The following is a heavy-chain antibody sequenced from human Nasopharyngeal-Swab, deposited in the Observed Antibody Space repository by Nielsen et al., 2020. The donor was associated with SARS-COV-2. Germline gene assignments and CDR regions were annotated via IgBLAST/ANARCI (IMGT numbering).Heavy chain of an antibody. D-gene: IGHD3-22*01. V-gene: IGHV4-34*01. Sequence: WIRQPPGKGLEWIGEINHSGSTNYNPSLKSRVTISVDTSKHQFSLKLSSVTAADTAVYYCARGQGPRHYYDSSGYYYDVLGRGYYFDYWGQGTLVTVSS. CDR2: INHSGST. J-gene: IGHJ4*02. CDR3: ARGQGPRHYYDSSGYYYDVLGRGYYFDY.